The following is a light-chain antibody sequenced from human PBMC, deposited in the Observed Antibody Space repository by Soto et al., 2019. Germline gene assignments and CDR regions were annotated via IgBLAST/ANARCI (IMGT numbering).Light chain of an antibody. CDR3: SSYTSSLVV. J-gene: IGLJ2*01. CDR1: SSDVGGYNY. CDR2: DVS. V-gene: IGLV2-14*01. Sequence: QSVLTQPASVSGSPGQSITISCTGTSSDVGGYNYVSWYQQHPGKAPKLMIYDVSNRPSGVSNRFSGSKSGNTASLTISGLQAEDEAYYYCSSYTSSLVVFGGGTKLTVL.